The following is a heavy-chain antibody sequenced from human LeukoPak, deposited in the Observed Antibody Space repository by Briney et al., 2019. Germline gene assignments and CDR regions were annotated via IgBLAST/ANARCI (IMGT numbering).Heavy chain of an antibody. Sequence: ASVTVSCKASGYTFTSYGISWVRQAPGQGLEWMGWISAYNGNTNYAQKLQGRVTITTDTSTSTAYMELRSLRSDDTAVYYCARGIVVVPAEPGDYFDYWGQGTLVAVSS. V-gene: IGHV1-18*04. D-gene: IGHD2-2*01. CDR1: GYTFTSYG. CDR3: ARGIVVVPAEPGDYFDY. J-gene: IGHJ4*02. CDR2: ISAYNGNT.